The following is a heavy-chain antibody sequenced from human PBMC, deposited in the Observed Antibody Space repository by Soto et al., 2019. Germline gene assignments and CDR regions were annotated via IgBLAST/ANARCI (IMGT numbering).Heavy chain of an antibody. CDR3: AVSSAARFDY. D-gene: IGHD6-25*01. J-gene: IGHJ4*02. CDR2: ISRGTAT. V-gene: IGHV3-53*01. CDR1: GLTVSHGY. Sequence: GGSLRLSCEMSGLTVSHGYMSWVRQAPGKGLEWVSLISRGTATDDADSVRVRFTISRYTSKNTLYLQMKNLRPEDTAVYYCAVSSAARFDYWGQGTLVTVSS.